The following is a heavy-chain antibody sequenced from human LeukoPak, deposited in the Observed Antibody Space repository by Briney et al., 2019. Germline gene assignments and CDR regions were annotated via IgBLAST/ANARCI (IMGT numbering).Heavy chain of an antibody. CDR1: GGSISSYY. D-gene: IGHD6-25*01. J-gene: IGHJ3*02. V-gene: IGHV4-59*01. CDR2: IYYSGST. CDR3: SRGAAMGQGRAFYI. Sequence: SETLSLTCTVSGGSISSYYWSWIRQPPGKGLEWIGYIYYSGSTNYNPSLKSRVTISVGTSKNQFSLKLSSVTAADTALYYCSRGAAMGQGRAFYIWGQGTKVNGSS.